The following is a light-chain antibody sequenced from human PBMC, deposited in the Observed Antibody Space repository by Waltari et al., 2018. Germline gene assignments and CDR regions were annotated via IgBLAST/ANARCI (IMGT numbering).Light chain of an antibody. CDR3: SVWDDRLNGNWL. CDR2: APN. V-gene: IGLV1-44*01. Sequence: QSVVTQPPSASGTPGQTVTITCSGSSSIIGRNTVNWYQKLPGTAPSLIIFAPNKWPAGVPDRFSGSKAGTSASLAISGLQPEEEGEYYCSVWDDRLNGNWLFGGGTKVTVL. CDR1: SSIIGRNT. J-gene: IGLJ3*02.